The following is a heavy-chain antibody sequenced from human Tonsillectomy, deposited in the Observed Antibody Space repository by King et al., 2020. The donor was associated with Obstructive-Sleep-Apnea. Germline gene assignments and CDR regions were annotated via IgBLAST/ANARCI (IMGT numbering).Heavy chain of an antibody. CDR2: ISSSGSTI. CDR3: TRETTVTTFDY. CDR1: GFSFSDYY. V-gene: IGHV3-11*01. Sequence: HVQLVESGGGLVEPGGSLRLSCAASGFSFSDYYMTWIRQAPGKGLEWVSYISSSGSTIYYADSVRGRFTISRDNVKSSLYLQMNSLRVDDTAVYYCTRETTVTTFDYWGQGTLVTVSS. J-gene: IGHJ4*02. D-gene: IGHD4-17*01.